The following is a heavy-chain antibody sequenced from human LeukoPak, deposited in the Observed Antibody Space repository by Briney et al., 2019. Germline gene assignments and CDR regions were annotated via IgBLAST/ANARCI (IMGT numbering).Heavy chain of an antibody. CDR2: IYHSGST. J-gene: IGHJ4*01. Sequence: SETLSLTCTVSGYSISSDYYWGWIRQPPGRGLEWIGTIYHSGSTYYNPSLKSRVTISVDTSKNQFSLKLSSVTAADTAVYYCARYDIGGTYRAFDYLGHGNLVT. D-gene: IGHD3-16*02. CDR3: ARYDIGGTYRAFDY. CDR1: GYSISSDYY. V-gene: IGHV4-38-2*02.